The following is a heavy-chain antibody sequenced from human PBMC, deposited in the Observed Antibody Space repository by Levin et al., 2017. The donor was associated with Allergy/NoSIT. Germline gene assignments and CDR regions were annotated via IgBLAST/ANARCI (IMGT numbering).Heavy chain of an antibody. J-gene: IGHJ2*01. V-gene: IGHV4-59*01. CDR2: IYYSGST. Sequence: SETLSLTCTVSGGSISSYYWSWIRQPPGKGLEWIGYIYYSGSTNYNPSLKSRVTISVDTSKNQFSLKLSSVTAADTAVYYCARAAYSYGYDPLWYFDLWGRGTLVTVSS. CDR3: ARAAYSYGYDPLWYFDL. CDR1: GGSISSYY. D-gene: IGHD5-18*01.